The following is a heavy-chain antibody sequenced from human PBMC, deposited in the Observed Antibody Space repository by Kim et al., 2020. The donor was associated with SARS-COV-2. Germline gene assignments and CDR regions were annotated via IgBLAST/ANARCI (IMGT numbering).Heavy chain of an antibody. CDR2: INWNGGST. D-gene: IGHD6-13*01. J-gene: IGHJ6*02. Sequence: GGSLRLSCAASGFTFDDYGMSWVRQAPGKGLEWVSGINWNGGSTGYADSVKGRFTISRDNAKNSLYLQMNSLRAEDTALYHCARDPGYSSSWYGVVGMDVWGQGTTVTVSS. V-gene: IGHV3-20*01. CDR3: ARDPGYSSSWYGVVGMDV. CDR1: GFTFDDYG.